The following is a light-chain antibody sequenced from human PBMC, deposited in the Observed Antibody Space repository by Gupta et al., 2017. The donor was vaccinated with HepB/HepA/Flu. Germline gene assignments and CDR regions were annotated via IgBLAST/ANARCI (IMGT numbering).Light chain of an antibody. V-gene: IGLV2-11*01. Sequence: QSVLTQPHSVSGSLGHSVSISCSGSDSDIGYNHVSWYQQNPGEVPKLLLYDVNKRPSGVPDRFSGSRSGNTASLTISGRQADDESDYHCSSYAGSLTWIFGGGTRRTVL. CDR1: DSDIGYNH. CDR2: DVN. CDR3: SSYAGSLTWI. J-gene: IGLJ2*01.